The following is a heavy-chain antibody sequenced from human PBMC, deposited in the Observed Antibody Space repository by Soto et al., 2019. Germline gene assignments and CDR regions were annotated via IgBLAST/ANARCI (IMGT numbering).Heavy chain of an antibody. CDR1: GGSISSGGYY. J-gene: IGHJ4*02. CDR2: IYYSGST. CDR3: ARYYYDSSSSN. D-gene: IGHD3-22*01. Sequence: SETLSLTCTVSGGSISSGGYYCSWIRQHPGKCLEWIGYIYYSGSTYYNPSLKSRVTISVDTSKNQFSLKLSSVTAADTAVYYCARYYYDSSSSNWGQGTLVTVSS. V-gene: IGHV4-31*03.